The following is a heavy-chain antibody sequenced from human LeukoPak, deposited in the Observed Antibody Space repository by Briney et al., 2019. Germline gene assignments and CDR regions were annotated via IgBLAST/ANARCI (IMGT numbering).Heavy chain of an antibody. CDR1: GYTFTDYY. D-gene: IGHD4-17*01. Sequence: ASVKVSCKASGYTFTDYYIHWVRQAPGQGLEWMGWISAYNGNTNYAQKLQGRVTMTTDTSTSTAYMELRSLRSDDTAVYYCARGPNGDSLGYWGQGTLVTVSS. J-gene: IGHJ4*02. CDR3: ARGPNGDSLGY. V-gene: IGHV1-18*04. CDR2: ISAYNGNT.